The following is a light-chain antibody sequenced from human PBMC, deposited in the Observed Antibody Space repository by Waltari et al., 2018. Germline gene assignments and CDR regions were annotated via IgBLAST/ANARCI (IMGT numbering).Light chain of an antibody. CDR2: RKS. CDR3: AAWDTSLRGHVI. J-gene: IGLJ2*01. CDR1: NSNIGVNY. Sequence: QSGLTQPPSASGTPGQRVTISCSGSNSNIGVNYVYWYQPFPGTAPKLLIYRKSLRPSGVSGRCSGSKAGASASLAISGLRSEDEADYYCAAWDTSLRGHVIFGGGTKLTVV. V-gene: IGLV1-47*01.